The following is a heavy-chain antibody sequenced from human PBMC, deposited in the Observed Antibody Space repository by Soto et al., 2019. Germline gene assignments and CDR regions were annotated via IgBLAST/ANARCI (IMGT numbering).Heavy chain of an antibody. CDR2: ISGYNGNT. V-gene: IGHV1-18*04. Sequence: QVQLVQSGAEVKKPGASVKVSCKASGYTFTIYGISWVRQAPGQGLEWVGWISGYNGNTDYAQKLQDRVTLTTDASTSSVYMELRSLRSDDTAVYYCARVDYYDSSGYYGYWGQGTLITVSS. D-gene: IGHD3-22*01. J-gene: IGHJ4*02. CDR1: GYTFTIYG. CDR3: ARVDYYDSSGYYGY.